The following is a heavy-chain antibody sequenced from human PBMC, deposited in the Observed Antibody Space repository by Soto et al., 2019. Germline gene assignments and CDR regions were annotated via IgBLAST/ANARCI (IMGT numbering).Heavy chain of an antibody. CDR2: ITTSGAKT. D-gene: IGHD3-9*01. Sequence: GGSLRLSCAASGFTFYSYAMNWVRQAPGKGLEWVSTITTSGAKTYYADSVKGRFTISRDNSKNTLYLQMDSLGVEDTAIYYCAKASYDILTGYSPDYWGQGTLVTVSS. CDR1: GFTFYSYA. J-gene: IGHJ4*02. CDR3: AKASYDILTGYSPDY. V-gene: IGHV3-23*01.